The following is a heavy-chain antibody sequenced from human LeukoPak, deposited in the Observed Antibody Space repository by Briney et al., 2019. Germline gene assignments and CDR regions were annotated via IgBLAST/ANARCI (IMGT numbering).Heavy chain of an antibody. J-gene: IGHJ4*02. V-gene: IGHV1-69*05. CDR2: IIPIFGTA. CDR3: ASSSRGVTQRYDY. Sequence: ASVKVSCKASGGTFSSYAISWVRQAPGQGLEWMGGIIPIFGTANYAQKFQGRVTITTDESTSTAYMELSSLRSEDTAVYYCASSSRGVTQRYDYWGQGTLVTVSS. CDR1: GGTFSSYA. D-gene: IGHD4-23*01.